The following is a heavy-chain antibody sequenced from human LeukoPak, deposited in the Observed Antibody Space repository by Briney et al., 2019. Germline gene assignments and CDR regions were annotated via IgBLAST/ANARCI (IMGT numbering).Heavy chain of an antibody. Sequence: GGSLRLSCTASGFTFGDYAMSWFRQAPGKGLEWVGFIRSKAYGGTAEYAASVKGRFTISRDDSKSIAYLQMNSLKTEDTAVYYCTRDLEPVWFGEFPDYWGQGTLVTVSS. CDR3: TRDLEPVWFGEFPDY. CDR2: IRSKAYGGTA. CDR1: GFTFGDYA. J-gene: IGHJ4*02. V-gene: IGHV3-49*03. D-gene: IGHD3-10*01.